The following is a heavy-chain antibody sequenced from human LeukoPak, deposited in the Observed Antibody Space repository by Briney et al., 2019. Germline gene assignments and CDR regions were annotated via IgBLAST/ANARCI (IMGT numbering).Heavy chain of an antibody. CDR1: GYTFTGYY. CDR2: MNPNSGGT. J-gene: IGHJ4*02. D-gene: IGHD2-2*02. V-gene: IGHV1-2*02. Sequence: ASAKVSCKASGYTFTGYYMHWVRQAPGPGLERMGWMNPNSGGTNYAQKFQCRVTMTRDTSLSTAYTELSRLRSDDTAVYYCARGHIVVVPAGISAALAIDYWGQGTLLTVSS. CDR3: ARGHIVVVPAGISAALAIDY.